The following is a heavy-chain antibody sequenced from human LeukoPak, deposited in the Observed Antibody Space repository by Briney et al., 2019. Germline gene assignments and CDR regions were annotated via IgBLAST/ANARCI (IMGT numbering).Heavy chain of an antibody. Sequence: GGSLRLSCAASGFTFSNYWMHWVRQAPGKGLVWVANINEDGREKYYVDSVKGRIFISRDNARHSLYLQMSSLRADDTAVYYCGGSRSFFWGQGTLVTVSS. D-gene: IGHD6-6*01. J-gene: IGHJ4*02. V-gene: IGHV3-7*03. CDR3: GGSRSFF. CDR1: GFTFSNYW. CDR2: INEDGREK.